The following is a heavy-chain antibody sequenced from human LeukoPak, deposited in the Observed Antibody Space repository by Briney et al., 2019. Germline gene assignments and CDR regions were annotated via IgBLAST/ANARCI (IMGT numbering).Heavy chain of an antibody. Sequence: PSETLSLTCTVSGGSISSSTYYWGWIRQPPGKGLEWIGSLYYSGSTYHNPSLKSRVTISVDTSKNEFSLKLSSVTAADTAVYHCARAYHSSWYLNWFDPWGQGTLVTVSS. CDR3: ARAYHSSWYLNWFDP. CDR1: GGSISSSTYY. D-gene: IGHD6-13*01. V-gene: IGHV4-39*01. J-gene: IGHJ5*02. CDR2: LYYSGST.